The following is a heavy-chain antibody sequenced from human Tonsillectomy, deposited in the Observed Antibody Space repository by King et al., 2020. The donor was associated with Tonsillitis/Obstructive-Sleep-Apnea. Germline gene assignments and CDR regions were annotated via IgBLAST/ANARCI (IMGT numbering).Heavy chain of an antibody. V-gene: IGHV4-34*01. CDR1: SGSFSGHY. D-gene: IGHD6-13*01. J-gene: IGHJ5*02. CDR3: ARGRISPAVHNWFGP. CDR2: INHSGST. Sequence: VQLQQWGAGLLKPSGTLSLTCGVFSGSFSGHYWSWIRQPPGKGLEWIGEINHSGSTNYNPSLKSRVTISGDTSKNQFSLRLNSVTAADTAVYYCARGRISPAVHNWFGPRGQGTLVIVSS.